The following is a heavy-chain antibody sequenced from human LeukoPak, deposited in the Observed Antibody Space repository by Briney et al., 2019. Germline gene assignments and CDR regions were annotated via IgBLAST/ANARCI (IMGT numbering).Heavy chain of an antibody. CDR2: IYYSGST. J-gene: IGHJ6*03. CDR3: ARDRGYCSSTSCYYYMDV. CDR1: GGSISSGTYY. D-gene: IGHD2-2*01. Sequence: PSETLSLTCTVSGGSISSGTYYWTWIRQPPGKGLEWIGYIYYSGSTNYNPSLKSRVTISVDTSKNQFSLKLSSVTAADTAVYYCARDRGYCSSTSCYYYMDVWGKGTTVTVSS. V-gene: IGHV4-61*01.